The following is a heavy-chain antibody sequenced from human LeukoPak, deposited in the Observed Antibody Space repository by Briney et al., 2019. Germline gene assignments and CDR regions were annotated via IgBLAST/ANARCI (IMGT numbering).Heavy chain of an antibody. CDR3: ARDPLSTNDFDI. J-gene: IGHJ3*02. Sequence: PSETLSLTCTVSGGSITNSYWNWMRQSPGKGLEWIGYINYSGSTNYNPSLKSRVTISVDTSKNQFSLKLSSVTAADTAVYFCARDPLSTNDFDIWGQGTMVTVSS. CDR2: INYSGST. D-gene: IGHD1-1*01. V-gene: IGHV4-59*01. CDR1: GGSITNSY.